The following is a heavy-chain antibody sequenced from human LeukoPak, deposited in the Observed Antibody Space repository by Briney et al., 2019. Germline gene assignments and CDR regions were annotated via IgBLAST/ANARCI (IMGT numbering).Heavy chain of an antibody. CDR1: GYTFTSYS. D-gene: IGHD2-2*01. CDR2: ISAYNGNT. Sequence: ASVKVSCKASGYTFTSYSMNWVRQAPGQGLEWMGWISAYNGNTNYAQKLQGRVTMTTDTSTSTAYMELRSLRSDDTAVYYCARAPPVGSRWAFDIWGQGTMVTVSS. V-gene: IGHV1-18*01. J-gene: IGHJ3*02. CDR3: ARAPPVGSRWAFDI.